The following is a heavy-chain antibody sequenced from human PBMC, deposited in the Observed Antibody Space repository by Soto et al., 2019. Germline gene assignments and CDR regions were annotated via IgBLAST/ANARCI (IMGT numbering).Heavy chain of an antibody. CDR2: IYYSGST. D-gene: IGHD3-10*01. CDR3: ARALRGNYGYPSYFDY. J-gene: IGHJ4*02. CDR1: GGSISSYY. Sequence: PSATMYLPRTVSGGSISSYYWSWIRQPPGKGLELVGYIYYSGSTNYNPSLKSRVTISVDTSKNQFSLKLSSVTAADTAVYYCARALRGNYGYPSYFDYWGQGTLVTVSS. V-gene: IGHV4-59*01.